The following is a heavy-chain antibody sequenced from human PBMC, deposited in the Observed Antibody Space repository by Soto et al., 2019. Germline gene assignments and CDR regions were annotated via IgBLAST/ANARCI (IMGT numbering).Heavy chain of an antibody. CDR2: IYYTGTT. D-gene: IGHD4-4*01. V-gene: IGHV4-30-4*01. CDR1: GGSISSGDYK. Sequence: SSETLSLTCTVSGGSISSGDYKWSWIRQSPGKGLEWIGYIYYTGTTYYNPSFKSRVIISVDTSKNQYSLKVNSVTAADTAVYYCVRVHDYSNPYDYWGQGTLVTVSS. J-gene: IGHJ4*02. CDR3: VRVHDYSNPYDY.